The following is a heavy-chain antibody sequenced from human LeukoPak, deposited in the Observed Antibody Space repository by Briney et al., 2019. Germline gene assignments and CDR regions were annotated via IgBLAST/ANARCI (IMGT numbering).Heavy chain of an antibody. V-gene: IGHV3-74*01. CDR1: GFTFSRYW. Sequence: PGESLRLSCAASGFTFSRYWMHWVRQAPGEGLVWVSRIDEHGTTIDYADSVRDRFTISRDNAKNTLYLHMNSLRAEDTAMYYCARDVGGAGSHWGQGSLVPVSS. D-gene: IGHD3-10*01. CDR3: ARDVGGAGSH. J-gene: IGHJ4*02. CDR2: IDEHGTTI.